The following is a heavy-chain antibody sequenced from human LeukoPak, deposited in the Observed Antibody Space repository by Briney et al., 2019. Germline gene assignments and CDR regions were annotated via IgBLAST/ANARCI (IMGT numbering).Heavy chain of an antibody. J-gene: IGHJ4*02. CDR3: AKAVRYCTNGVCSYLFDY. CDR2: IGGSGGST. Sequence: GGSLRLSCAASGFTFSSYGMSWVRQAPGKGLEWVSAIGGSGGSTYYADSVKGRFTISRDNSKNTLYLQMNSLRAEDTAVYYCAKAVRYCTNGVCSYLFDYWGQGTLVTVSS. D-gene: IGHD2-8*01. CDR1: GFTFSSYG. V-gene: IGHV3-23*01.